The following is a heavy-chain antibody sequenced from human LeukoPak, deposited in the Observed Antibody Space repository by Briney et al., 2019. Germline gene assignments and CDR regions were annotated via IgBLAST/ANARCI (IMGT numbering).Heavy chain of an antibody. CDR3: ARGSLEATVTPFGY. CDR2: IWYDGSNK. V-gene: IGHV3-33*01. CDR1: GFTFSSYG. Sequence: GGSLRLSCAASGFTFSSYGMHWVRQAPGKGLEWVAVIWYDGSNKYYADSVKGRFTISRDNSKNTLYLQMNSLRAEDTAVYYCARGSLEATVTPFGYWGQGTLVTVSS. J-gene: IGHJ4*02. D-gene: IGHD4-11*01.